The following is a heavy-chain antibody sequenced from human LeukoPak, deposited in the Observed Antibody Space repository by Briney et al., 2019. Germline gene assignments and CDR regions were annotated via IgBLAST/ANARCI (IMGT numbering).Heavy chain of an antibody. J-gene: IGHJ3*02. V-gene: IGHV3-30*04. CDR3: ARDDAFDI. Sequence: QSGGSLRLSCAASGFTFSSYAMHWVRQAPGKGLEWVAVISYDGSNKYYADSVKGRFTISRDNSKNTLYLQMNSLRAEDTAVYYCARDDAFDIWGQGTMVTVSS. CDR2: ISYDGSNK. CDR1: GFTFSSYA.